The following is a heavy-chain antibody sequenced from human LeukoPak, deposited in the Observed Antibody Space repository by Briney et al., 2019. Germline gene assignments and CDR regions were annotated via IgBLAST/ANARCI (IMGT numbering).Heavy chain of an antibody. V-gene: IGHV1-69*04. CDR1: GGTFSSYA. D-gene: IGHD1-1*01. CDR3: ARVWLAPRRSYYFDY. J-gene: IGHJ4*02. CDR2: IIPILGIA. Sequence: GASVKVSCKASGGTFSSYAISWVRQAPGQGLEWMGRIIPILGIANYAQKFQGRVTITADKSTSTAYMELSSLRSEDTAVYYYARVWLAPRRSYYFDYWGQGTLVTVSS.